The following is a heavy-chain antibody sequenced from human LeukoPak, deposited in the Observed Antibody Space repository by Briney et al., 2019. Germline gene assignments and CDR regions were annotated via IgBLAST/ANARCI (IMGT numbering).Heavy chain of an antibody. CDR3: ARGSSGWYSIDY. CDR1: GGSISSYY. V-gene: IGHV4-59*12. D-gene: IGHD6-19*01. J-gene: IGHJ4*02. CDR2: IYHSGST. Sequence: PSETLSLTCTVSGGSISSYYWSWIRQPPGKGLEWIGYIYHSGSTNYNPSLQSRVTMSVDTSKNQFSLKLSSVTAADTAVYYCARGSSGWYSIDYWGQGTLVTVSS.